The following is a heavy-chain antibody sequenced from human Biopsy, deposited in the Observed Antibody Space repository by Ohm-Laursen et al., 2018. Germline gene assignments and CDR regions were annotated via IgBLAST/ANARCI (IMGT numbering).Heavy chain of an antibody. CDR2: ISGSGTTI. D-gene: IGHD3-10*01. Sequence: GSLRLSCAAPGFTFSDYYMRWIRQAPGKGLEWLSYISGSGTTIFYADSVKGRFTVSRDNAKNSLYLQMNSLTVEDTAVYYCARDGAGSYHDCWGQGTLVTVSS. CDR3: ARDGAGSYHDC. CDR1: GFTFSDYY. V-gene: IGHV3-11*01. J-gene: IGHJ4*02.